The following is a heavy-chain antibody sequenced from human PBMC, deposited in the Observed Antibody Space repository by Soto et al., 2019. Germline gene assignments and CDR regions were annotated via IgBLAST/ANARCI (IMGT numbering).Heavy chain of an antibody. J-gene: IGHJ6*02. CDR2: ISAYNGNT. CDR1: GYTFTSYG. Sequence: ASVKVSCKASGYTFTSYGISWVRQAPGQGLEWMGWISAYNGNTNYAQKLQGRVTMTTDTSTSTAYMELRSLRSDDTAVYYCARVEGDYDILTGYCYYYGMDVWGQGTTVTVSS. V-gene: IGHV1-18*01. D-gene: IGHD3-9*01. CDR3: ARVEGDYDILTGYCYYYGMDV.